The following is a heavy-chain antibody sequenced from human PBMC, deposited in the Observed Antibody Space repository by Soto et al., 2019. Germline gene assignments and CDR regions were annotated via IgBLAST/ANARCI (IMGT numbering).Heavy chain of an antibody. Sequence: PGGSLRLSCAGSGFTFSSYAMTWVRQAPGKGLEWVSTLSDNGVHTYYADSVKGRFTISRDNSKNTLYLQMNSLRAEDTAVYYCASLRDKMSSLEWLFTFRPDVWGQGTTVTVSS. CDR1: GFTFSSYA. J-gene: IGHJ6*02. CDR2: LSDNGVHT. V-gene: IGHV3-23*01. CDR3: ASLRDKMSSLEWLFTFRPDV. D-gene: IGHD3-3*01.